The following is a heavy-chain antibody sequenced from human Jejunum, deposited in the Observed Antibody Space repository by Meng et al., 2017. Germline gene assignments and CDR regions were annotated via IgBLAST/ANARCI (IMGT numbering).Heavy chain of an antibody. J-gene: IGHJ4*02. CDR1: GGSITGGYYY. CDR3: ARETTARFIDY. V-gene: IGHV4-61*02. Sequence: LRFSCTVSGGSITGGYYYWTWIRQPTGKELEWIGRIYTSGSTNYSPALKSRVTISVGTSKNQFPLNLSSMAAADTAIYYCARETTARFIDYWGQGTLVTVSS. D-gene: IGHD4-17*01. CDR2: IYTSGST.